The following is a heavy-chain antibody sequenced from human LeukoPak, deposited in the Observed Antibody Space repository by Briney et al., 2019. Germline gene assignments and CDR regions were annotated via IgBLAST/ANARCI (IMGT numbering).Heavy chain of an antibody. CDR3: AEQGTDNAFDI. V-gene: IGHV1-69*13. J-gene: IGHJ3*02. CDR2: IIPIFGTA. Sequence: ASVKVSCKASGGTFSSYAISWVRQAPGQGLEWMGGIIPIFGTANYAQKFQGRVTITADESTSTAYMELSSLRSEDTAVYYCAEQGTDNAFDIWGQGTMVTVSS. D-gene: IGHD7-27*01. CDR1: GGTFSSYA.